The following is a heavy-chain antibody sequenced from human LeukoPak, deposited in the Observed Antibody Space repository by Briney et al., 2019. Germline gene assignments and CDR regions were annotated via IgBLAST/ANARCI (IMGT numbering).Heavy chain of an antibody. Sequence: ASVKVSCKASGYTFTSHGISWVRQAPGQGLEWMGWISAYNGNTNYAQKLQGRVTMTTDTSTSTAYMELRSLRSDDAAVYYCARDRDDIYNWNPWWRGLHFDYWGQGTLVTVSS. V-gene: IGHV1-18*01. CDR3: ARDRDDIYNWNPWWRGLHFDY. D-gene: IGHD1-20*01. CDR1: GYTFTSHG. J-gene: IGHJ4*02. CDR2: ISAYNGNT.